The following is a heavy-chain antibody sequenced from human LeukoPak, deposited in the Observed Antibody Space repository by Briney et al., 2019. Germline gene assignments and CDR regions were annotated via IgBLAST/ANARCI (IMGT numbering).Heavy chain of an antibody. J-gene: IGHJ4*02. CDR3: ARGVSGYSSSWSIRFDY. CDR2: INHSGST. D-gene: IGHD6-13*01. Sequence: SETLSLTCAVYGGSFSGYYWSWIRQPPGKGLEWIGEINHSGSTNYNPSLKSRVTISVDTSKNQFSLKLSSVTAADTAVYYCARGVSGYSSSWSIRFDYWGQGTLVAVSS. V-gene: IGHV4-34*01. CDR1: GGSFSGYY.